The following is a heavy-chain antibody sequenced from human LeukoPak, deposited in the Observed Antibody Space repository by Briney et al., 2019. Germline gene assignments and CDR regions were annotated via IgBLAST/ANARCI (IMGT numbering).Heavy chain of an antibody. Sequence: GSSVKVSCKASGGTFSIYAISWVRQAPGQGLEWMGGIIPIFGTANYAQKFQGRVTITADESTSTAYMELSSLRSEDTAVYYCAPIDVDYVWGVTDPWGQGTLVTVSS. CDR2: IIPIFGTA. J-gene: IGHJ5*02. D-gene: IGHD3-16*01. CDR3: APIDVDYVWGVTDP. V-gene: IGHV1-69*01. CDR1: GGTFSIYA.